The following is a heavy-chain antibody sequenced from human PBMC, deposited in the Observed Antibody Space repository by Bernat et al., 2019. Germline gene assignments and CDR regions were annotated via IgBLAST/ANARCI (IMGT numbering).Heavy chain of an antibody. Sequence: EVQLVESGGGLVQPGRSLRLSCAASGFTFDDYAMHWVRQAPGKGLEWVSGISWNSGSIGYADSVKGRFTISSDNAKNSLYLQMNSLRAEDTALYYCAKGGGGVDYWGQGTLVTVSS. J-gene: IGHJ4*02. V-gene: IGHV3-9*01. CDR2: ISWNSGSI. CDR1: GFTFDDYA. CDR3: AKGGGGVDY. D-gene: IGHD3-16*01.